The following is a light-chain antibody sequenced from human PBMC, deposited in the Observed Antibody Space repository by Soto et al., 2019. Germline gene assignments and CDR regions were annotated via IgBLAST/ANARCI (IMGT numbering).Light chain of an antibody. CDR2: GAS. Sequence: EIVMTQSPATLSVSPGERATLSCRASQSVSSNLAWYQQKPGQAPRLLIYGASTRATGIPARFSGSGSGTEVTLTISSLQSEDFGVYYCQQYNNWVSGTFGQGTKVDIK. CDR3: QQYNNWVSGT. V-gene: IGKV3-15*01. CDR1: QSVSSN. J-gene: IGKJ1*01.